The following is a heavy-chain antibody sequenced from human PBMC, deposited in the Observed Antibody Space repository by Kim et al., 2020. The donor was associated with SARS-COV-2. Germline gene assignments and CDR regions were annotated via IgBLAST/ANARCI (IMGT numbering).Heavy chain of an antibody. CDR3: ARCIMITFGGVLPGWFDP. CDR2: IWYDGSNK. CDR1: GFTFSSYG. D-gene: IGHD3-16*01. Sequence: GGSLRLSCAASGFTFSSYGMHWVRQAPGKGLEWVAVIWYDGSNKYYADSVKGRFTISRDNSKNTLYLQMNSLRAEDTAVYYCARCIMITFGGVLPGWFDPWGQGTLVTVSS. V-gene: IGHV3-33*01. J-gene: IGHJ5*02.